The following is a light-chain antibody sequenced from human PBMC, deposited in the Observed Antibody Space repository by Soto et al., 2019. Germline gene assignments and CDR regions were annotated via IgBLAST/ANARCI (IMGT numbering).Light chain of an antibody. V-gene: IGKV3-20*01. CDR2: GAS. CDR1: QSVSSNY. J-gene: IGKJ4*01. Sequence: EIVLTQSPCTLSLSPGERATLSCRASQSVSSNYLAWYQQKPGQAPRLLIYGASTRSTGIPDRFSGSGSGTDFTLTISRLEPEDFAVYYCQQYGSSPLTFGGGTKVDI. CDR3: QQYGSSPLT.